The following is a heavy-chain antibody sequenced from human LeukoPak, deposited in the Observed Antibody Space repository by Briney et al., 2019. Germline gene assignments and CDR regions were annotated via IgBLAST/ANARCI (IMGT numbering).Heavy chain of an antibody. Sequence: GGSLRLSCAASGFTFSSYAMHWVRQAPGKGLEWVAVISYDGSNKYYADSVKGRFTISRDNSKNTLYLQMNSLRAEDTAVYYCARENGRSGYCSGGSCSGGMDVWGRGTTVTVSS. CDR2: ISYDGSNK. V-gene: IGHV3-30*04. CDR1: GFTFSSYA. D-gene: IGHD2-15*01. J-gene: IGHJ6*04. CDR3: ARENGRSGYCSGGSCSGGMDV.